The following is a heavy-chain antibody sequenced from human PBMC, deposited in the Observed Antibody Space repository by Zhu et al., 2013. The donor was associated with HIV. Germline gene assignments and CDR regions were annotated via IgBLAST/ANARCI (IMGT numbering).Heavy chain of an antibody. V-gene: IGHV1-46*01. CDR2: INPSGGST. D-gene: IGHD2-2*01. CDR3: ARSPVDIVVVPAAINWFDP. Sequence: QVQLVQSGAEVKKPGASVKVSCKASGYTFTSYYMHWVRQAPGQGLEWMGIINPSGGSTSYAQKFQGRVTMTRDTSTSTVYMELSSLRSEDTAVYYCARSPVDIVVVPAAINWFDPWGQGTLVIVSS. CDR1: GYTFTSYY. J-gene: IGHJ5*02.